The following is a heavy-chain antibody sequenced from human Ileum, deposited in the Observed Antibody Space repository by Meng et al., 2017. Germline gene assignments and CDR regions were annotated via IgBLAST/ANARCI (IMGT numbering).Heavy chain of an antibody. CDR3: ASGSGSLDY. Sequence: QVQLQQSGPGLVEPSPPLSLTCAGSGGSVSSNIAAWNWIRQSPLRGLEWLGRTYYRSKWYSEYAVSVKSRISITPDTSKNQFSLQMNSVTPEDTAGYYCASGSGSLDYWGPGTLVTVSS. V-gene: IGHV6-1*01. D-gene: IGHD3-3*01. CDR2: TYYRSKWYS. CDR1: GGSVSSNIAA. J-gene: IGHJ4*02.